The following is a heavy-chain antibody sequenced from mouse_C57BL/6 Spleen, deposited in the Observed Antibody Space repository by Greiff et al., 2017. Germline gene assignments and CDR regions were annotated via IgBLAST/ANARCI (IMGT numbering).Heavy chain of an antibody. CDR2: IHPNSGST. CDR1: GYTFTSYW. D-gene: IGHD1-1*02. CDR3: ARQGYGNYFDY. Sequence: QVQLQQPVAELVKPGASVKLSCKASGYTFTSYWMHWVKQRPGQGLEWIGMIHPNSGSTNYNEKFKSKATLTVDKSSSTAYMQLSSLTSEDSAVYYCARQGYGNYFDYWGQGTTLTVSS. J-gene: IGHJ2*01. V-gene: IGHV1-64*01.